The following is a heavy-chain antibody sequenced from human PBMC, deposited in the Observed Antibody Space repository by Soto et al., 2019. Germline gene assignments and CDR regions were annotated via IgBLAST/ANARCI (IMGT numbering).Heavy chain of an antibody. Sequence: SETLSLTCTVSGGSISSYYWSWIRQPPGKGLEWIGYIYYSGSTNYNPSLKSRVTISVDTSKNTLYLQMNSLRAEDTAVYYCAREPTVVVAAISGLDPWGQGTLVTVSS. CDR3: AREPTVVVAAISGLDP. D-gene: IGHD2-15*01. V-gene: IGHV4-59*01. CDR2: IYYSGST. J-gene: IGHJ5*02. CDR1: GGSISSYY.